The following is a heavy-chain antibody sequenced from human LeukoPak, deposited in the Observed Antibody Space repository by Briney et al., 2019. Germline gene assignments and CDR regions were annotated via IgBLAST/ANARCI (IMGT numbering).Heavy chain of an antibody. CDR1: GFTFSSYS. CDR3: AKVGNSGSYPSYFDY. Sequence: GGSLRLSCAASGFTFSSYSMNWVRQAPGKGLEWVSAISGSGGSTYYADSVRGRFTISRDNSKNTLYLQMNSLRAEDTAVYYCAKVGNSGSYPSYFDYWGQGTLVTVSS. J-gene: IGHJ4*02. D-gene: IGHD1-26*01. CDR2: ISGSGGST. V-gene: IGHV3-23*01.